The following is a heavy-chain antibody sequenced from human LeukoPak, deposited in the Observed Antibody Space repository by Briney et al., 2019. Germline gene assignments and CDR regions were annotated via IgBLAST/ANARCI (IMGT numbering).Heavy chain of an antibody. D-gene: IGHD2-2*01. CDR2: IYSGGST. J-gene: IGHJ4*02. V-gene: IGHV3-66*02. CDR3: ARDSCSSTSCYIDY. Sequence: GGSLRLSCAASGFTFSSYSMNWVRQAPGKGLEWVSVIYSGGSTYYADSVKGRFTISRDNSKNTLYLQMNSLRAEDTAVYYCARDSCSSTSCYIDYWGQGTLVTVSS. CDR1: GFTFSSYS.